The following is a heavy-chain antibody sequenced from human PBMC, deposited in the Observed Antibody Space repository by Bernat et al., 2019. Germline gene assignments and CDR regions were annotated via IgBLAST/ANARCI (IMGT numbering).Heavy chain of an antibody. CDR3: AKDSWQWLVPPWTFDY. CDR1: GFTFSSYG. V-gene: IGHV3-30*02. D-gene: IGHD6-19*01. Sequence: QVQLVESGGGVVQPGGSLRLSCAASGFTFSSYGMHWVRQAPGKGLEWVAFIRYDGSNKYYADSVKGGFTISRDNSKNTLYLQMNSLGAEDTAVYYCAKDSWQWLVPPWTFDYWGQGTLVTVSS. J-gene: IGHJ4*02. CDR2: IRYDGSNK.